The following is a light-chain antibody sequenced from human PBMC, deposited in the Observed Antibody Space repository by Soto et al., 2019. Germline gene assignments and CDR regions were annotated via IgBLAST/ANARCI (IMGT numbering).Light chain of an antibody. V-gene: IGLV1-44*01. J-gene: IGLJ2*01. CDR3: AAWDDSLNGVV. CDR2: NNN. CDR1: SSNIGSNT. Sequence: QSVLTQPPSASGTPGQRVTISCSGRSSNIGSNTVNWYQQLPGTAPKLLIYNNNQRPSGVPDRFSASKSGTSASLAISGLQSEDEADYYCAAWDDSLNGVVFGGGTKVTVL.